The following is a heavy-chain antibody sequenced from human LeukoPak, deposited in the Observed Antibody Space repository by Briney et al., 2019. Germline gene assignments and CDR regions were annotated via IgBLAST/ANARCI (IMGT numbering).Heavy chain of an antibody. Sequence: PGGSLRLSCAASGFTFSDHYMEWVRQAPGKGLEWVSLIYSGGNTYYADSVKGRFTISRDNSRNTLYLQMTSLRAEDTAVYYCARADYYDSSGYNDYWGQGTLVTVSS. CDR2: IYSGGNT. CDR1: GFTFSDHY. D-gene: IGHD3-22*01. V-gene: IGHV3-53*01. J-gene: IGHJ4*02. CDR3: ARADYYDSSGYNDY.